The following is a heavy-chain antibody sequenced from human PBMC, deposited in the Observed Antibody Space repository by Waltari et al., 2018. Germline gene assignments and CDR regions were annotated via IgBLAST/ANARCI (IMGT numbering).Heavy chain of an antibody. CDR3: ARGRQLVNWFDP. Sequence: QVQLQESGPGLVKPSETLSLTCTVSGGSISSYYWSWIRQPAGKGLEWIGRIYTSGGTNYNPFPKSRVTTSVDTSKNQFSLKLGAVTAADTAVYYCARGRQLVNWFDPWGQGTLVTVSS. J-gene: IGHJ5*02. CDR2: IYTSGGT. V-gene: IGHV4-4*07. D-gene: IGHD6-13*01. CDR1: GGSISSYY.